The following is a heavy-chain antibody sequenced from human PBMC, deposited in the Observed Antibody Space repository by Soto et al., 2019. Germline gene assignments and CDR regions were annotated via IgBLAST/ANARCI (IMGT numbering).Heavy chain of an antibody. CDR2: ISADSGDT. CDR1: GYTFINYD. CDR3: ARPYYDGSAVLGGLDP. Sequence: QVQLVQSGAEVNKPGASVKVSCKATGYTFINYDIAWVRQAPGQGLEWMGWISADSGDTKYAHNLQDRVTLTTDTPTSTAYMELGSLRSDDTAVYFCARPYYDGSAVLGGLDPWGQGTLVTVSS. V-gene: IGHV1-18*01. D-gene: IGHD3-22*01. J-gene: IGHJ5*02.